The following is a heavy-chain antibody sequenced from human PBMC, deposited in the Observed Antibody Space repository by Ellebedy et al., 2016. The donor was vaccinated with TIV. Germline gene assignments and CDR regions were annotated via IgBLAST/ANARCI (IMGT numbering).Heavy chain of an antibody. V-gene: IGHV3-33*01. CDR3: ARGGMIVEGFDY. CDR1: GFTFSTYG. J-gene: IGHJ4*02. Sequence: PGGSLRLSCAASGFTFSTYGMHWVRQAPGKGLEWVAVIWYDGSNKYYADSVKGRFTISRDNSKNTLYLQMNSLRAEDTAVYYCARGGMIVEGFDYWGQGSLVTVSS. CDR2: IWYDGSNK. D-gene: IGHD3-22*01.